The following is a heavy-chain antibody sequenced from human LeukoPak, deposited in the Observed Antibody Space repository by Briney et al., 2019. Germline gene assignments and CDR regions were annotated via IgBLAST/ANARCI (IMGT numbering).Heavy chain of an antibody. D-gene: IGHD3-10*01. CDR3: ARDHTSYQDYLFDY. J-gene: IGHJ4*02. CDR1: GFTFSSYA. Sequence: GGSLRLSCAASGFTFSSYAMHWVRQAPGKGLEWVAVISYDGSNKYYADSVKGRFTISRDNSKNTLYLQMNSLRAEDTAVYYCARDHTSYQDYLFDYWGQGTLVTVSS. V-gene: IGHV3-30*04. CDR2: ISYDGSNK.